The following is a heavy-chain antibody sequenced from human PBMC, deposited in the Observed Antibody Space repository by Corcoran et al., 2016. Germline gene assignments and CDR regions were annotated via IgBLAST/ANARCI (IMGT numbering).Heavy chain of an antibody. V-gene: IGHV2-5*01. D-gene: IGHD2-8*01. Sequence: QITLKESGPTLVKPTQTLTLTCTFSGFSLSTSGVGVGWIRQPPGKALEWLALIYWNDDKRYSPSLKSRLTITKDTSKNQVVLIMTNMKPVDTATDYCAHRLLGYGTNGVSVPGRWFDPWGQGTLVTVSS. J-gene: IGHJ5*02. CDR1: GFSLSTSGVG. CDR3: AHRLLGYGTNGVSVPGRWFDP. CDR2: IYWNDDK.